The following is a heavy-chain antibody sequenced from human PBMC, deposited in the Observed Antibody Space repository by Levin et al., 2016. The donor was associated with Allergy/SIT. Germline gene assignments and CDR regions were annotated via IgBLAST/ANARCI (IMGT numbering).Heavy chain of an antibody. D-gene: IGHD3-10*01. J-gene: IGHJ4*02. CDR1: GFNFSSSA. CDR2: IGHSGT. V-gene: IGHV3-23*01. CDR3: AKGGTYFDY. Sequence: GESLKISCAASGFNFSSSAMSWVRQAPGKGLEWVSTIGHSGTYYTDSVRGRFAISRDDSQNTLFLQMDRLRTEDTAVYYCAKGGTYFDYWGQGALVTVSS.